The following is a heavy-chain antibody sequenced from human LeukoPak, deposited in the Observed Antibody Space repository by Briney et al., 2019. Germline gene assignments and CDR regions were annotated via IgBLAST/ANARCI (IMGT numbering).Heavy chain of an antibody. CDR2: ISAYNGNT. CDR3: ARDLAEWEPISAFDI. J-gene: IGHJ3*02. D-gene: IGHD1-26*01. Sequence: EASVKVSCKASGYTFTSYGISWVRQAPGQGLEWMGWISAYNGNTNYAQKLQGRVTMTTDTSTSTAYMELRSLRSDDTAVYYCARDLAEWEPISAFDIWGQGTMVTVSS. V-gene: IGHV1-18*01. CDR1: GYTFTSYG.